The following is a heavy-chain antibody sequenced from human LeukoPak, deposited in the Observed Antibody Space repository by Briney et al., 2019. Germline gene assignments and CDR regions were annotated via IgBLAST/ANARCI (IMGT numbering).Heavy chain of an antibody. CDR3: ARGQDAFDI. J-gene: IGHJ3*02. CDR1: GGSFSGYY. V-gene: IGHV4-34*01. Sequence: PSETLTLTCAVYGGSFSGYYWSWIRQPPGKGLEWVGEINHSGSTNYNPSLKSRVTISVDTSKNQSSLKLSSVTAADTAVYYCARGQDAFDIWGQGTMVTVSS. CDR2: INHSGST.